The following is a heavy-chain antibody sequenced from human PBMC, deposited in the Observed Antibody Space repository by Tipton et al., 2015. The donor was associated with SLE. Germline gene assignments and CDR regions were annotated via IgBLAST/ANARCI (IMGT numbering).Heavy chain of an antibody. CDR1: GGSISSSNW. CDR3: ARGRPPMVRGVIFLPYYYYGMDV. V-gene: IGHV4-4*02. Sequence: TLSLTCAVSGGSISSSNWWSWVRQPPGKGLEWIGYIYYSGSTNYNPSLKSRVTISVDTSKNQFSLKLSSVTAADTAVYYCARGRPPMVRGVIFLPYYYYGMDVWGQGTTVTVSS. CDR2: IYYSGST. D-gene: IGHD3-10*01. J-gene: IGHJ6*02.